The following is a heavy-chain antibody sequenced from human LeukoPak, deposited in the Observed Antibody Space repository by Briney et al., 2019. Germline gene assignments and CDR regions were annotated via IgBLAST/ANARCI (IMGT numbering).Heavy chain of an antibody. J-gene: IGHJ4*02. CDR2: LNPSGGST. V-gene: IGHV1-46*01. CDR3: ARPYYYDSSAVYGGY. Sequence: ASVKVSCKASGYTFTNYYMHWVRQAPGQGLEWMGVLNPSGGSTRYAQKFQGRVTITADESTSTAYMELSSLRSEDTAVYYCARPYYYDSSAVYGGYWGQGTLVTVSS. D-gene: IGHD3-22*01. CDR1: GYTFTNYY.